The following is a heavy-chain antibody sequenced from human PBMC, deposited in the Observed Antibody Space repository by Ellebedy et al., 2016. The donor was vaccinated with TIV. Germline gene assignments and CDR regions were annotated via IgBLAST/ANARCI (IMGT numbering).Heavy chain of an antibody. V-gene: IGHV3-23*01. CDR1: GFTFSSYA. D-gene: IGHD5-12*01. CDR2: TSDSGGST. CDR3: GKGVGVYSGQWYYEY. Sequence: GESLKISCAASGFTFSSYAMSWVRQAPGKGLEWVSTTSDSGGSTLYAESVKGRFTISRDNSRDTLYLQMNSLGDDDTAVYFCGKGVGVYSGQWYYEYWGQGTLVSVSS. J-gene: IGHJ4*02.